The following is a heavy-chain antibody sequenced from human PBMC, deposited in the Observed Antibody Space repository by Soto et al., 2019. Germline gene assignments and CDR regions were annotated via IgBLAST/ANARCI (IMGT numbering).Heavy chain of an antibody. CDR2: ISYDGSNK. Sequence: TGGSLRLSCAASGFTFSSYAMHWVRQAPGKGLEWVAIISYDGSNKYYADSVKGRFTISRDNSKNTLYLQMNSLRAEDTAVYYCARDPSSGWLYFDYWGQGTLVTVSS. CDR1: GFTFSSYA. J-gene: IGHJ4*02. V-gene: IGHV3-30-3*01. D-gene: IGHD6-19*01. CDR3: ARDPSSGWLYFDY.